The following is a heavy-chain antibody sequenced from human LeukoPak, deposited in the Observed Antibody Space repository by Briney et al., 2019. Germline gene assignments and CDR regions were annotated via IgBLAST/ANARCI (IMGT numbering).Heavy chain of an antibody. CDR2: IYHSGST. D-gene: IGHD2-21*01. Sequence: SETLSLTCTVSGGSISSGGYYWSWIRQPPGKGLEWTGYIYHSGSTYYNPSLKSRVTISVDRSKNQFSLKLSSVTAADTAVYYCARVGVIAIVFDYWGQGTLVTVSS. V-gene: IGHV4-30-2*01. CDR3: ARVGVIAIVFDY. J-gene: IGHJ4*02. CDR1: GGSISSGGYY.